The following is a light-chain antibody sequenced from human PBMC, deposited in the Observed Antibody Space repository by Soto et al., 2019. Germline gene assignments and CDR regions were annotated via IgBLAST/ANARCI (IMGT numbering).Light chain of an antibody. CDR1: QSVRDSH. J-gene: IGKJ1*01. V-gene: IGKV3-20*01. CDR3: QQYGSSPGT. CDR2: ETS. Sequence: EIVLTQSPGTLSLSPGERATLSCRASQSVRDSHLAWYQQKPGQAPSLLIYETSSRATGIPDRFRGSGSGTEFALTITRVEPEDVAMYFCQQYGSSPGTCGQGTKVEI.